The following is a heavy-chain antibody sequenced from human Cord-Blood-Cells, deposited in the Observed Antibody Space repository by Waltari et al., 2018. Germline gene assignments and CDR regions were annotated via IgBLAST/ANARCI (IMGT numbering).Heavy chain of an antibody. CDR3: AKRGGTGPVAVAGIHCDY. CDR1: RFIFMHYP. Sequence: EVQLLESGGGVVQPGGSLLRACPVFRFIFMHYPINSVPQAPGKGLGWVSSISSSGSNSYYTDSVKGRFTISRDNSKNTLYLEVNSLRVEDTATYYCAKRGGTGPVAVAGIHCDYWGQGTLVTVSS. D-gene: IGHD6-13*01. J-gene: IGHJ4*02. V-gene: IGHV3-23*01. CDR2: ISSSGSNS.